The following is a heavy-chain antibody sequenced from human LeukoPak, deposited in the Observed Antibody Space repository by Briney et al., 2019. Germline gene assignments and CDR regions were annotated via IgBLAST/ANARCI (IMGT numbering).Heavy chain of an antibody. D-gene: IGHD2-15*01. CDR3: AGDGVDCSGGSCYSAKGGYGNWFDP. Sequence: GASVKVSCKASGGTFSSYALSWVRQAPGQGLEWMGTIIPIVGIANYAQKFQGRATITADKSTSTAYMELSSLRSEDTAVYYCAGDGVDCSGGSCYSAKGGYGNWFDPWGQGTLVTVSS. CDR2: IIPIVGIA. CDR1: GGTFSSYA. J-gene: IGHJ5*02. V-gene: IGHV1-69*04.